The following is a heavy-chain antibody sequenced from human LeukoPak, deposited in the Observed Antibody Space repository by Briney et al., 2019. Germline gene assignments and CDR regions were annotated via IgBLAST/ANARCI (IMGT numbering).Heavy chain of an antibody. CDR1: GYTFTSYG. V-gene: IGHV1-18*01. J-gene: IGHJ5*02. D-gene: IGHD6-6*01. CDR2: ISAYNGNT. CDR3: ARGRRIAARLSGWFDP. Sequence: GASVKVSCKASGYTFTSYGISWVRQAPGQGLEWMGWISAYNGNTNYAQKLQGRVTVTTDTSTSTAYMELRSLRSDDTAVYYCARGRRIAARLSGWFDPWGQGTLVTVSS.